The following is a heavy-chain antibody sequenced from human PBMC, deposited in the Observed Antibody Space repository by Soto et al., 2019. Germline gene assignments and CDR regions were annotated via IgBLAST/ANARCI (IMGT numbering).Heavy chain of an antibody. V-gene: IGHV4-59*08. J-gene: IGHJ4*02. CDR3: ARHNYGSGSTYFDY. D-gene: IGHD3-10*01. CDR1: GGSISSYY. Sequence: SETLSLTCTVSGGSISSYYWIWIRQPPGKGLEWIGYIYYSGSTNYNPSLKSRVTISVDSSKNQFSLKLNSMTAADTAVYYCARHNYGSGSTYFDYWGQGTLVTVSS. CDR2: IYYSGST.